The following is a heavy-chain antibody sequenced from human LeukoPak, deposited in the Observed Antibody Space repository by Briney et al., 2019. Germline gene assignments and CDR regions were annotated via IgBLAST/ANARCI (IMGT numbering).Heavy chain of an antibody. D-gene: IGHD2-2*01. CDR3: ASSDIVVVPAAMGEYYYYYMDV. V-gene: IGHV1-69*06. CDR1: GGTFSSYA. J-gene: IGHJ6*03. CDR2: IIPIFGTA. Sequence: SMKVSCKASGGTFSSYAISWVRQAPGQGLEWMGGIIPIFGTANYAQKFQGRVTITADKSTSTAYMELSSLRSEDTAVYYCASSDIVVVPAAMGEYYYYYMDVWGKGTTVTVSS.